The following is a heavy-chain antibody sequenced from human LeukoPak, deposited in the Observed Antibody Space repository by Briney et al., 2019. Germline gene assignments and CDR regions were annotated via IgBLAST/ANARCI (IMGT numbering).Heavy chain of an antibody. Sequence: ASVTVSFTASGYTFTIYYIVWVRQAPGQGLEWMGGIDPSGGSTSYAQKFQGRVTMTRGTSTSTVYMELSSLISEDTAVYYCARNSGSGFDYWGQGTLVTVSS. CDR1: GYTFTIYY. V-gene: IGHV1-46*01. D-gene: IGHD2-15*01. J-gene: IGHJ4*02. CDR2: IDPSGGST. CDR3: ARNSGSGFDY.